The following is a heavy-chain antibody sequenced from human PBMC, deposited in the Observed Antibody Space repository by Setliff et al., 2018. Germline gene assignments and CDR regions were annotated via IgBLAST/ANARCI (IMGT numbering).Heavy chain of an antibody. D-gene: IGHD2-21*01. V-gene: IGHV1-2*04. Sequence: GASVKVSCKASGYTFTGYYMHWVRQAPGQGLEWMGWINPNSGGTNYAQKFQGWVTMTRDTSISTAYMELSRLRSDDTAVYYCARVPLMIAIRHAFDIWGQGTMVTVSS. CDR1: GYTFTGYY. J-gene: IGHJ3*02. CDR3: ARVPLMIAIRHAFDI. CDR2: INPNSGGT.